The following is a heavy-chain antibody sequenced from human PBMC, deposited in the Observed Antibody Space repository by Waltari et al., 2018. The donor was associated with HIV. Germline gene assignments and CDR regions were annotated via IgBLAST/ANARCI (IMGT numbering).Heavy chain of an antibody. J-gene: IGHJ4*02. Sequence: VQVPQWGAGLLKPSETLSLTCPVYGGSLSGYHWNWIRQPPGKGLEWIGESNHSGITNYNPPLKSRVTISLDTATSQFSLKLTSVTAADTAVYYCAISEAVAALIDYWGQGTLVTVSS. CDR3: AISEAVAALIDY. D-gene: IGHD6-13*01. CDR2: SNHSGIT. V-gene: IGHV4-34*01. CDR1: GGSLSGYH.